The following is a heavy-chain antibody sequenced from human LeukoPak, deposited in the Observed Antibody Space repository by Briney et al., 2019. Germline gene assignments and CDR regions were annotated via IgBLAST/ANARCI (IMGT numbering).Heavy chain of an antibody. CDR2: TYYVSS. Sequence: SQTLSLTCDISGDSVSRNGVAWNWIRQSPSRGLEWLGRTYYVSSEYSLSMRGRILIDTDASNNHFSLRLNSMTPEDTAMYYCARGQNSAFDIWSQGTMVTVSS. CDR1: GDSVSRNGVA. CDR3: ARGQNSAFDI. D-gene: IGHD1-7*01. J-gene: IGHJ3*02. V-gene: IGHV6-1*01.